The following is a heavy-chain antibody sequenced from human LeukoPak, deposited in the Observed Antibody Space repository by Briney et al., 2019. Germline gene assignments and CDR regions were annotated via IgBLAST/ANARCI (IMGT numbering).Heavy chain of an antibody. Sequence: ASVKVSCKASGGTLSNYAISWVRQAPGQGLEWMGRIIPFLDIADYAQKFQGRVTISADRSTSTAYMELSSLRSEDTAVYYCARGYGDYESNWFDPWGQGTLVTVSS. CDR3: ARGYGDYESNWFDP. CDR1: GGTLSNYA. D-gene: IGHD4-17*01. V-gene: IGHV1-69*04. J-gene: IGHJ5*02. CDR2: IIPFLDIA.